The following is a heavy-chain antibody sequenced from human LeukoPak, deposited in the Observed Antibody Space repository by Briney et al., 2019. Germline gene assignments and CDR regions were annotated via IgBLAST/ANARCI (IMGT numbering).Heavy chain of an antibody. CDR1: GGSISSGDYY. CDR2: IYYSGST. J-gene: IGHJ6*02. CDR3: ASLRLRGSGMDV. V-gene: IGHV4-30-4*01. Sequence: PSETLSLTCTVSGGSISSGDYYWSWIRQPPGKGLEWIEYIYYSGSTYYNPSLNSRVTISVDTSKNQFSLKLSSVTAADTAVYYCASLRLRGSGMDVWGQGTTVTVSS. D-gene: IGHD4-17*01.